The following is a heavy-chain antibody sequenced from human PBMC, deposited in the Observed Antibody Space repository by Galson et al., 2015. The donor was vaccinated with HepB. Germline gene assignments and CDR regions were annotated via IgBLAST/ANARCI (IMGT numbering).Heavy chain of an antibody. J-gene: IGHJ5*02. Sequence: SVKVSCKASGGTFSSYAISWVRQAPGQGLEWMGGIIPIFGTANYAQKFQGRVTITADESISTAYLQWSSLKTSDTAMYYCARRSGSPLRSFDNWGQGTLVTVSS. CDR1: GGTFSSYA. V-gene: IGHV1-69*13. CDR3: ARRSGSPLRSFDN. D-gene: IGHD1-26*01. CDR2: IIPIFGTA.